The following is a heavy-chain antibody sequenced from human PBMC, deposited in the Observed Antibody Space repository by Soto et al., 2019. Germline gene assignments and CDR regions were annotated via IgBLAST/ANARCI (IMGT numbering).Heavy chain of an antibody. V-gene: IGHV4-31*03. CDR2: IYYSGST. CDR3: ARSKVVAATRPNIYFDY. J-gene: IGHJ4*02. CDR1: GGSISSGGYY. Sequence: QVQLQESGPGLVKPSQTLSLTCTVSGGSISSGGYYWSWIRQHPGKGLEWIGYIYYSGSTYYNPSLKSRVTISVDTSKNQFSLKLSSVTAADTAVYYCARSKVVAATRPNIYFDYWGQGTLVTVSS. D-gene: IGHD2-15*01.